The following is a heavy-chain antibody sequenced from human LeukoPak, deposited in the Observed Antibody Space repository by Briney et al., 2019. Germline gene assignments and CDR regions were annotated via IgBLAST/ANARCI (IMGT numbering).Heavy chain of an antibody. CDR3: VRGSTLRHYQY. CDR1: GGSITSSSYY. V-gene: IGHV4-39*01. D-gene: IGHD3-16*01. CDR2: IYYSGST. Sequence: SETLSLTCAVSGGSITSSSYYWGWIRQPPGKGLEWIGYIYYSGSTYYNPSLKGRVTVSVDTSKNQFSLNLSSVTAADTAVYYCVRGSTLRHYQYWGQGTLVTVSS. J-gene: IGHJ4*02.